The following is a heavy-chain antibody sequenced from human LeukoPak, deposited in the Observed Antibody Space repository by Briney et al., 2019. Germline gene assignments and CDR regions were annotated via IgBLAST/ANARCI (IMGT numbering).Heavy chain of an antibody. Sequence: PSETLSLTCTVSGGSISSYYWSWIRQPPGKGLEWIGYIYYSGITNYNPSLKSRVTISVDTSKNQFSLKLSSVTAADTAVYYCARHQSSSWYNWFDPWGQRTLVTVSS. CDR1: GGSISSYY. CDR3: ARHQSSSWYNWFDP. D-gene: IGHD6-13*01. J-gene: IGHJ5*02. CDR2: IYYSGIT. V-gene: IGHV4-59*08.